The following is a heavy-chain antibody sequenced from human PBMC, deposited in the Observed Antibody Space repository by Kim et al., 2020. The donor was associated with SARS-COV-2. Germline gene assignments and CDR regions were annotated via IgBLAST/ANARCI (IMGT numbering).Heavy chain of an antibody. D-gene: IGHD3-10*01. Sequence: GGSLRLSCAASGFTFDDYGMHWVRQAPGKGLEWVSGFSWKSDSIYYVDSVKGRFTISRDNAKNSLYLQMNSLRAEDTALYYCAKGRYYGSGRSGYYYHGLDAWGQGTTVTVSS. CDR2: FSWKSDSI. V-gene: IGHV3-9*01. CDR1: GFTFDDYG. J-gene: IGHJ6*02. CDR3: AKGRYYGSGRSGYYYHGLDA.